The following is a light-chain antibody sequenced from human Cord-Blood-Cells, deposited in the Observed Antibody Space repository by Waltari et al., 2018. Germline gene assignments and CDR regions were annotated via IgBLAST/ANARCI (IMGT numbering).Light chain of an antibody. CDR1: QSVSSN. CDR3: QQYNNWPLT. J-gene: IGKJ5*01. V-gene: IGKV3-15*01. Sequence: EIVMTQSPATLSVSPGERATLSCRASQSVSSNLAWYQRKPGQAPRLLIYGASTRATGIPARFSGSGSGKEFTLTISSLQSEDFAVYYCQQYNNWPLTFGQGTRLEIK. CDR2: GAS.